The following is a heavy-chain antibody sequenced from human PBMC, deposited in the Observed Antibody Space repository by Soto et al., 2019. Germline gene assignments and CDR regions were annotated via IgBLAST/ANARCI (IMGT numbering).Heavy chain of an antibody. CDR3: AKACTNGVCYIDF. J-gene: IGHJ4*02. CDR1: GFTFSSYA. Sequence: EVHLLESGGGLVQSGGSLRLSCAASGFTFSSYAMSWVRQAPGKGLEWVSTISGSGVSTHYADSVKGRFTISRDNPKNTLYLQMNSLRAEDTAVYYCAKACTNGVCYIDFWGQGTLVTVSS. V-gene: IGHV3-23*01. D-gene: IGHD2-8*01. CDR2: ISGSGVST.